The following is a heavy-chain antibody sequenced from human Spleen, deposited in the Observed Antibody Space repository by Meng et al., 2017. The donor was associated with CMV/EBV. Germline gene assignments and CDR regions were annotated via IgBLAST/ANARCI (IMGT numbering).Heavy chain of an antibody. CDR1: GFSFNTYT. J-gene: IGHJ6*02. D-gene: IGHD3-3*01. CDR2: ISSSGSTI. CDR3: TTPRAEYDFWSAYGMDV. Sequence: GESLKISCAASGFSFNTYTMNWVRQAPGKGLEWVSYISSSGSTIYHADSVKGRFTISRDNAKNSLYLQMNSLRAEDTAVYYCTTPRAEYDFWSAYGMDVWGQGTTVTVSS. V-gene: IGHV3-48*04.